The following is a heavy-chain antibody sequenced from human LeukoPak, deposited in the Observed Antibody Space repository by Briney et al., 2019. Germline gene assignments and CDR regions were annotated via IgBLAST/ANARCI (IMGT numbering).Heavy chain of an antibody. CDR2: ISSSSSYT. V-gene: IGHV3-11*06. D-gene: IGHD3/OR15-3a*01. CDR3: ARDLVGPGDYYYYGMDV. CDR1: GFTFSDYY. J-gene: IGHJ6*02. Sequence: GGSLRLSCAASGFTFSDYYMSWIRQAPGRGLEWVSYISSSSSYTNYADSVKGRFTISRDNSKNTLYLQMNSLRAEDTAVYYCARDLVGPGDYYYYGMDVWGQGTTVTVSS.